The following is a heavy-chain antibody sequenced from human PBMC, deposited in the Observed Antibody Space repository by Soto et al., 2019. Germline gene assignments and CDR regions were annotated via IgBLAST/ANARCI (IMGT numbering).Heavy chain of an antibody. V-gene: IGHV3-13*04. Sequence: EVQLVESGGGLVQPGGSLRLSCAASGFTFSSYDMHWVRQATGKGLEWVSAIGTAGDTYYPGSVKGRFTISRENAKNSLYVQMNSLRAGDTAVYYCARASLAWSLDPWGQGTLVTVSS. CDR2: IGTAGDT. CDR3: ARASLAWSLDP. CDR1: GFTFSSYD. D-gene: IGHD3-3*01. J-gene: IGHJ5*02.